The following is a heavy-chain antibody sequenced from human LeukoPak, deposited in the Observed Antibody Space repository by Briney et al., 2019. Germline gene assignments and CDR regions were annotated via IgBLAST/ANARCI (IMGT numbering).Heavy chain of an antibody. CDR3: ARYHGSLYYYYGMDV. CDR1: GYTFTSYD. V-gene: IGHV1-8*01. J-gene: IGHJ6*02. Sequence: ASVKVSCKASGYTFTSYDINWVRQATGQGLEWMGWMNPNSGNTGYAQKFQGRVTMTRNTSISTAYMELSSLRSEDTAVYYCARYHGSLYYYYGMDVWGQGTTVTVSS. CDR2: MNPNSGNT.